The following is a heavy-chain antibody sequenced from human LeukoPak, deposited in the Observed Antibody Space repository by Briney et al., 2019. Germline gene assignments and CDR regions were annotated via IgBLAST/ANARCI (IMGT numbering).Heavy chain of an antibody. CDR3: GASNLLTGYFSLNY. V-gene: IGHV3-66*01. J-gene: IGHJ4*02. CDR2: MYGGGST. CDR1: GFTVSSNY. Sequence: GGSLRLSCAASGFTVSSNYMTWGLRAPGKGLEWFSLMYGGGSTHYADSVRGRFTISRENSKNTVYVQMNSLRAEDTAVYYCGASNLLTGYFSLNYWGQGTLVTVSS. D-gene: IGHD3-9*01.